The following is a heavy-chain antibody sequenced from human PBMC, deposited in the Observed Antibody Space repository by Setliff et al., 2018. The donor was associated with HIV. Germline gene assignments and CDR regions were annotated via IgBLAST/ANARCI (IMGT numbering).Heavy chain of an antibody. D-gene: IGHD6-19*01. Sequence: PSETLSLTCSVSGGSISSGNYYWTWIRQPAGKGLEWIGRISTSGSTTYNPSLKSRVTISVDTSKNQFSLKVSSVTAADTAVYYCARGAVAGDGWFDPWGQGTLVTVSS. CDR1: GGSISSGNYY. CDR3: ARGAVAGDGWFDP. J-gene: IGHJ5*02. V-gene: IGHV4-61*02. CDR2: ISTSGST.